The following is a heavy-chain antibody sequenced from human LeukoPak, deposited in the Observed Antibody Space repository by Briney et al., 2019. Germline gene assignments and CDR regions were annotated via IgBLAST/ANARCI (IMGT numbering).Heavy chain of an antibody. J-gene: IGHJ5*02. Sequence: SETLSLTCTVSGGSISSGSYYWSWIRQPAGKGLEWIGRVYTSGSTNYNPSLKSRVTISVDTSKNQFSLKLSSVTAADTAVYYCARAPYSGSLGSWFDPWGQGTLVTVSS. V-gene: IGHV4-61*02. D-gene: IGHD1-26*01. CDR2: VYTSGST. CDR3: ARAPYSGSLGSWFDP. CDR1: GGSISSGSYY.